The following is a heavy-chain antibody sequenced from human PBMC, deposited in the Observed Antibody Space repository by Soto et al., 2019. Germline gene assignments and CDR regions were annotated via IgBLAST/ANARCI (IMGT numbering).Heavy chain of an antibody. D-gene: IGHD3-3*01. CDR1: GYTFTSYG. CDR3: ATVPVLRFLKWLPAYFDY. CDR2: ISAYNGNT. Sequence: ASVKVSCKXSGYTFTSYGISWVRQAPGQGLEWMGWISAYNGNTSYAQKLQGRVTMTTDTSTSTAYMELRSLRSDDTAVYYCATVPVLRFLKWLPAYFDYWGQGTLVTVSS. J-gene: IGHJ4*02. V-gene: IGHV1-18*04.